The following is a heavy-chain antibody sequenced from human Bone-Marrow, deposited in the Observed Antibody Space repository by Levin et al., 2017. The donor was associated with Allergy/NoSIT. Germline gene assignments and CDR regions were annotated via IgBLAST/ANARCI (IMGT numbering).Heavy chain of an antibody. D-gene: IGHD2-21*02. CDR3: ARGDDSPARFYMGG. J-gene: IGHJ6*03. V-gene: IGHV4-59*01. Sequence: PSETLSLTCSVSGGSISRFYWSWVRQPPGKGLEWIGYIYYSGSTIYHPSLKSRVTISLDTSKSQFSLKLTSVTAAHTALYDCARGDDSPARFYMGGWGKGTTVTVSS. CDR2: IYYSGST. CDR1: GGSISRFY.